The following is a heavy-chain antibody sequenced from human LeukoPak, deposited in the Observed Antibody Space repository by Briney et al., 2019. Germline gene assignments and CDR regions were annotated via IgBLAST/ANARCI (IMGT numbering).Heavy chain of an antibody. CDR1: GFTITTYA. CDR3: ARAQGALDY. J-gene: IGHJ4*02. V-gene: IGHV3-23*01. CDR2: IGGGGTE. Sequence: GGSLTLTCAASGFTITTYAVNWVRQAPGKGLEWVSGIGGGGTEYYADSMKGRFIISSDNSQNLVHLQMNSLTVEDTAVYYCARAQGALDYWGQGTMVTV.